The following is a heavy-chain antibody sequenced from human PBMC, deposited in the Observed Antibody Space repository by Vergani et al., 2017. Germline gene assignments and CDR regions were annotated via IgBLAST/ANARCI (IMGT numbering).Heavy chain of an antibody. CDR3: VRTEDSTGIGCNTGFDY. D-gene: IGHD1-1*01. V-gene: IGHV3-74*03. Sequence: EVQLVESGGGSVQSGGSLRLSCVASGFSFNTYWMHWVRQVPGKGLMWVARIDEYGNRATYGYFETGRFTISRDNAKNTAFLQMNNLRANDPGVYSCVRTEDSTGIGCNTGFDYWGQGALVTVSS. CDR2: IDEYGNRA. J-gene: IGHJ4*02. CDR1: GFSFNTYW.